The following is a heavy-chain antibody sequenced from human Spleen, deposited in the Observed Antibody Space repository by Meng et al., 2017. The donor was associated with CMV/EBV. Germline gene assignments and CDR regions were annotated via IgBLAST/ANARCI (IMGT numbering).Heavy chain of an antibody. CDR3: EREAPSGPVDF. CDR1: GDSVSSNSVA. V-gene: IGHV6-1*01. Sequence: SQTLSLTCAISGDSVSSNSVAWNWIRQSPSRGLEWLGRTYYRSKWYSDYAVSVKSRITINPDTSKNQFSLQVSSVTPEDTAVYYCEREAPSGPVDFWGQGTLVTVSS. J-gene: IGHJ4*02. CDR2: TYYRSKWYS. D-gene: IGHD7-27*01.